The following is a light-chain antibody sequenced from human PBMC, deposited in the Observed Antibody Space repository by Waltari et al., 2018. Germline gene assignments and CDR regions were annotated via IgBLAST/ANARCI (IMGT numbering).Light chain of an antibody. V-gene: IGKV4-1*01. CDR1: QSVLYTSNNKNY. CDR2: WAS. CDR3: QQYYSTPLT. Sequence: DIVMTQSPDSLAVSLGWTATINCKSSQSVLYTSNNKNYLAWYQQKPGQPPKLLIYWASTRESGVPDRFSGSGSGTDFTLTISSLQAEDVAVYYCQQYYSTPLTFGGGTKVEIK. J-gene: IGKJ4*01.